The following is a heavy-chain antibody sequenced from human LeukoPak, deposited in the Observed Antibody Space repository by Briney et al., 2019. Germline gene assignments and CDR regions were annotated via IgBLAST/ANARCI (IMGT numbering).Heavy chain of an antibody. CDR3: ARARYYDYIWGSYREYYFDY. D-gene: IGHD3-16*02. V-gene: IGHV4-59*01. CDR1: GGSISTYY. CDR2: IYYSGST. J-gene: IGHJ4*02. Sequence: SETLSLTCTLSGGSISTYYWSWIRQPPGKGLEWIGYIYYSGSTNYNPSLKSRVTISVDTSKNQFSLKLSSVTAADTAVYYCARARYYDYIWGSYREYYFDYWGQGTLVTVSS.